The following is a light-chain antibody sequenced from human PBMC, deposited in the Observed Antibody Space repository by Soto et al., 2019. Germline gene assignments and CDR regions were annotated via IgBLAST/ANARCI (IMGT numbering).Light chain of an antibody. CDR2: GAS. J-gene: IGKJ3*01. Sequence: PGERATLSCRASQSVSSRSLAWYQQKPGQAPRLLIYGASSRATGIPDRFSGSGSGTDFTLTISRLEPEDSAVYYCQQYGSSPFTFGPGTKVDIK. V-gene: IGKV3-20*01. CDR1: QSVSSRS. CDR3: QQYGSSPFT.